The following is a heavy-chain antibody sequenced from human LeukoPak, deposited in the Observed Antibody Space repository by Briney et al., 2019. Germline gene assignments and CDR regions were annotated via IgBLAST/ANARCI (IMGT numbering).Heavy chain of an antibody. V-gene: IGHV3-21*01. CDR2: ISSSSSSI. CDR3: ARGLQYHYGMDV. CDR1: GFTSSSSS. Sequence: RGSLRLSCAASGFTSSSSSMNRGRQAPGKGLGWVSSISSSSSSIYYADTVKGRFTISRDNAKNSLYLQMNSLRAEETAVYYCARGLQYHYGMDVWGQGTTVTVSS. J-gene: IGHJ6*02.